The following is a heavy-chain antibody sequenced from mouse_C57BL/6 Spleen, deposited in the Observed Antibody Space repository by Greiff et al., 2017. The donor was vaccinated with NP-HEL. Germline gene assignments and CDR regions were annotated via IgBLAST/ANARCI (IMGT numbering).Heavy chain of an antibody. CDR1: GYTFTSYG. D-gene: IGHD2-4*01. J-gene: IGHJ3*01. V-gene: IGHV1-81*01. Sequence: VQLQQSGAELARPGASVKLSCKASGYTFTSYGISWVKQRTGQGLEWIGEIYPRSGNTYYNEKFTGKATLTADKSSSTAYMELRSVTSEGSAVYFCARSGPYDYDVGFAYWGQGTLVTVSA. CDR3: ARSGPYDYDVGFAY. CDR2: IYPRSGNT.